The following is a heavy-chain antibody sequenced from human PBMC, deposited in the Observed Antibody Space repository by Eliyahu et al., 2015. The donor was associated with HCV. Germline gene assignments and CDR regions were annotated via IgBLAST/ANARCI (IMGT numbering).Heavy chain of an antibody. J-gene: IGHJ5*02. CDR2: IYHSGDT. D-gene: IGHD7-27*01. CDR1: GYPISNTYY. V-gene: IGHV4-38-2*02. CDR3: ARDTGPTPGWFDP. Sequence: QVQLQESGPGLXKSSETLSLTCAVXGYPISNTYYXGWXRQPPGKGLEWIGSIYHSGDTYYTPSLKSRVTISIDTSKNQFSLKLRSVTAADTAVYYCARDTGPTPGWFDPWGQGTLVTVSS.